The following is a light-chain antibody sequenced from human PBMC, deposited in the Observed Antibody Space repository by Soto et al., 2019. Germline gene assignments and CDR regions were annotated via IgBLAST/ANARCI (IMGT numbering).Light chain of an antibody. J-gene: IGLJ1*01. CDR3: SSFTTSSTRV. CDR2: DVS. V-gene: IGLV2-14*03. CDR1: SREVGAYNY. Sequence: QSALTQPASVSGSPGQSITISCTGTSREVGAYNYVAWYHKHPGKAPQLMIYDVSSRPSGVSYRFSGSKSGNTASLTISGLQAEDEADYYCSSFTTSSTRVFGTGTKVTVL.